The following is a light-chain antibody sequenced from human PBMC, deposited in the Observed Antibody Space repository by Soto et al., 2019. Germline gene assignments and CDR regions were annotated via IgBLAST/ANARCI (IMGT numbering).Light chain of an antibody. V-gene: IGKV3-15*01. J-gene: IGKJ5*01. CDR3: QQYNNWPIT. Sequence: EVVLTQSPGTLSLSPGERATRSCRASQSVSSSYLAWYQQKPGQAPRLLIYGASTRATCIPARFSGSGSGTEFTLTISSLQSEDFAVYYCQQYNNWPITFGQGTRLEI. CDR1: QSVSSSY. CDR2: GAS.